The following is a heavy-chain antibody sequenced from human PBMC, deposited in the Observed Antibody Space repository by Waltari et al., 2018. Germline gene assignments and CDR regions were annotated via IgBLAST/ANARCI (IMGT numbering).Heavy chain of an antibody. CDR3: TRDVTGYYYFDL. V-gene: IGHV3-53*01. CDR2: INSGGDT. J-gene: IGHJ2*01. Sequence: EVQLVESGGGWIQPGGSLRLSCAALGFTASSHSLNCVRQAPGKGLDWVSVINSGGDTHYADSVKGRFTISRDNSKNTVYLQMNTLRAEDTALYYCTRDVTGYYYFDLWGRGTLVTVSS. CDR1: GFTASSHS.